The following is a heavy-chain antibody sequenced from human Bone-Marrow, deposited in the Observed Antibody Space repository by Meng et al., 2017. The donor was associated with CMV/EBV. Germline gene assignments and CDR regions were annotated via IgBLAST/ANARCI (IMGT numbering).Heavy chain of an antibody. V-gene: IGHV4-39*07. CDR2: IHNSGTT. Sequence: SETLSLTCTVSGGSISSSTYHWGWIRQPPGKGLEWIGSIHNSGTTYYNPSLKSRVTISVDPSKNQFSLKLSSVTAADTAVYYCARGAVPKGMDVWGQGTTVIVSS. D-gene: IGHD6-19*01. CDR3: ARGAVPKGMDV. J-gene: IGHJ6*02. CDR1: GGSISSSTYH.